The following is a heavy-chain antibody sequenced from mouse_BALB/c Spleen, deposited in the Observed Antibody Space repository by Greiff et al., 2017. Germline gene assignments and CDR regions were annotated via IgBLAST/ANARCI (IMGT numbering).Heavy chain of an antibody. D-gene: IGHD3-3*01. CDR3: ARRGPFDY. J-gene: IGHJ2*01. CDR2: IDTSDSYT. CDR1: GYTFTDYW. V-gene: IGHV1-69*01. Sequence: QVQLQQPGAELVMPGASVKMSCKASGYTFTDYWMHWVKQRPGQGLEWIGAIDTSDSYTSYNQKFKGKATLTVDESSSTAYMQLSSLTSEDSAVYYCARRGPFDYWGQGTTLTVSS.